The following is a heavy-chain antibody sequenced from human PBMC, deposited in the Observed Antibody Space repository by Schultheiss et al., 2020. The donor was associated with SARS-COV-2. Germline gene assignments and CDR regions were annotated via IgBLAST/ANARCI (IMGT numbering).Heavy chain of an antibody. Sequence: GESLKISCKGSGYSFTSYWIGWVRQMPGKGLEWMGIIYPGDSDTRYSPSFQGQVTISADKSISTAYLQWSSLKASDTAMYYCARASSGWLGEYAFDIWGQGTMVTVSS. J-gene: IGHJ3*02. CDR2: IYPGDSDT. CDR1: GYSFTSYW. V-gene: IGHV5-51*01. CDR3: ARASSGWLGEYAFDI. D-gene: IGHD6-19*01.